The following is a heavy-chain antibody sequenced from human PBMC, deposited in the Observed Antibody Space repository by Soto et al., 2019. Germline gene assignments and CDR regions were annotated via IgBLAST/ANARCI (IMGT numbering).Heavy chain of an antibody. CDR3: ARGISGSLDY. Sequence: QVQLQQWGAGLLKPSETLSLTCAVYGGSFSGYYWSWIRQPPGKGLEWIGEINHSGSTNYNPSLKWRVTISVDTSKNQFSLKLSSVTAADTAVYYCARGISGSLDYWGQGTLVTVSS. CDR1: GGSFSGYY. V-gene: IGHV4-34*01. D-gene: IGHD2-15*01. J-gene: IGHJ4*02. CDR2: INHSGST.